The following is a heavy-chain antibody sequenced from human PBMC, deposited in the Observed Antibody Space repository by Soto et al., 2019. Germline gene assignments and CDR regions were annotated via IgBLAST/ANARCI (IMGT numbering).Heavy chain of an antibody. CDR3: AHRPNSGYDNINNWFDP. V-gene: IGHV2-5*02. CDR1: GFSLSTSGVG. J-gene: IGHJ5*02. Sequence: QITLKESGPTLVKPTQTLTLTCTFSGFSLSTSGVGVGWIRQPPGKALEWLALIYWDDDKRYSPSLKSRLTITKDTSKTQVVLTMTNMDPVDTATYYCAHRPNSGYDNINNWFDPWGQGTLVTVSS. D-gene: IGHD5-12*01. CDR2: IYWDDDK.